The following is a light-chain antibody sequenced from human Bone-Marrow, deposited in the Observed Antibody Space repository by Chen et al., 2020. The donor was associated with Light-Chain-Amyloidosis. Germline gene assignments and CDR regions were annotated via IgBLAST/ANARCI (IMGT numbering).Light chain of an antibody. CDR1: QTISSNY. CDR3: QQYGTSPLT. V-gene: IGKV3-20*01. CDR2: GSS. J-gene: IGKJ4*01. Sequence: EIVLTQSPGTLSLSPGEGANLSCRASQTISSNYLTWYQQKFGQAPRLLIYGSSSRATGIPDRFTGSGSGTDFTLTINRLEPEYCAMYYCQQYGTSPLTFGGGTKVEIK.